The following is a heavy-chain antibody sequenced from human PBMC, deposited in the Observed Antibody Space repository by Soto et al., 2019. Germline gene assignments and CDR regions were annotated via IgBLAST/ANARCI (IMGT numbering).Heavy chain of an antibody. D-gene: IGHD6-19*01. V-gene: IGHV3-30-3*01. CDR2: ISYDGSNK. Sequence: GGSLRLSCAASGFTFSSYAMHWARQAPGKGLEWVAVISYDGSNKYYADSVKGRSTISRDNSKNTLYLQMSSLRAEDTAVYYCAREGGYSSGWVGAFDIWGQGTMVTVSS. CDR3: AREGGYSSGWVGAFDI. J-gene: IGHJ3*02. CDR1: GFTFSSYA.